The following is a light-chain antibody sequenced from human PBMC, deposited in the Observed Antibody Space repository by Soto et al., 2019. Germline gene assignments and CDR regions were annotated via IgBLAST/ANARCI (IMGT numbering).Light chain of an antibody. J-gene: IGLJ1*01. CDR1: SSDVGKYNS. CDR2: DVT. V-gene: IGLV2-11*01. Sequence: SALTQPRSVSGSPGQSVTISCTGTSSDVGKYNSVSWXXQHPGKPPKLILFDVTDRPSGVPDRFSGSQSGNTASLTISGLQAEDEPDYFCKSYAGSNTYVFGSGTKVSVL. CDR3: KSYAGSNTYV.